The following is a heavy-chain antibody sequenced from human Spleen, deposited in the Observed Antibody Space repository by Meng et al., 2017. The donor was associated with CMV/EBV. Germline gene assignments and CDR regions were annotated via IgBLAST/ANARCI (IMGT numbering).Heavy chain of an antibody. Sequence: GESLKISCAASGFTVSNSYMNWVRQAPGKGLEWVSVIYGGGDTHYTDSVKGRFTISRDNSKNTLYLQMNSLRAEDTAVYYCARGHYYYGMDVWGQGTTVTVSS. CDR2: IYGGGDT. J-gene: IGHJ6*02. CDR3: ARGHYYYGMDV. V-gene: IGHV3-53*05. CDR1: GFTVSNSY.